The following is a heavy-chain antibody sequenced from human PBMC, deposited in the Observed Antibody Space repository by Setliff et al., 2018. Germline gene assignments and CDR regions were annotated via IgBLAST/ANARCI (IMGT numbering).Heavy chain of an antibody. J-gene: IGHJ4*02. Sequence: ASVKVSCKTSGYTFSASYIHWVRQAPGQGLEWMGCINPSSGDTHSAQKLQGRVTLTTEKSTSTAYMELDSLGPDDTAVYYCARDSSTTVGGDFDYWGQGTLVTVSS. CDR3: ARDSSTTVGGDFDY. CDR2: INPSSGDT. CDR1: GYTFSASY. V-gene: IGHV1-2*02. D-gene: IGHD6-6*01.